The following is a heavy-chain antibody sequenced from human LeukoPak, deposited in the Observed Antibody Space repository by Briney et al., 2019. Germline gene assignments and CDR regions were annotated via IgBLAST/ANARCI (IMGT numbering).Heavy chain of an antibody. CDR1: GYTFTSYY. CDR2: INPSGGST. J-gene: IGHJ6*03. Sequence: ASVKVSFKASGYTFTSYYMHWVRQAPGQGLEWMGIINPSGGSTSYAQKFQGRVTMTRDMSTSTVYMELSSLRSEDTAVYYCARGKMVRGAGGYYYYMDVWGKGTTVTVSS. CDR3: ARGKMVRGAGGYYYYMDV. D-gene: IGHD3-10*01. V-gene: IGHV1-46*01.